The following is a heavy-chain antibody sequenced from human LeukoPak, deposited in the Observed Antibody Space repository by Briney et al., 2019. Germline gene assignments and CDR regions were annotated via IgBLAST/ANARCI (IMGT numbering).Heavy chain of an antibody. D-gene: IGHD2-15*01. V-gene: IGHV4-39*01. CDR3: ASVVVVAATRYWFDP. J-gene: IGHJ5*02. Sequence: PSENLSLTCTVSGGSISSSSYYWGWIRQPPGKGLEWIGSIYYSGSTYYNPSLKSRVTISVDTSKNQFSLKLSSVTAADTAVYYCASVVVVAATRYWFDPWGQGTLVTVSS. CDR2: IYYSGST. CDR1: GGSISSSSYY.